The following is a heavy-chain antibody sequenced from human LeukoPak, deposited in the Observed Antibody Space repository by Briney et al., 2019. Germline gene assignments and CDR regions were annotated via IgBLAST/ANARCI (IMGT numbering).Heavy chain of an antibody. CDR2: ISYDGSNK. CDR1: GFTFSSYG. CDR3: ATRRDN. D-gene: IGHD1-1*01. V-gene: IGHV3-30*03. Sequence: GRSLRLSCAASGFTFSSYGMHWVRQAPGKGLEWVAVISYDGSNKYYADSVKGRFTISRDNSKNTLYLQMNSLRAEDTAVYYCATRRDNWGQGTLVTVSS. J-gene: IGHJ4*02.